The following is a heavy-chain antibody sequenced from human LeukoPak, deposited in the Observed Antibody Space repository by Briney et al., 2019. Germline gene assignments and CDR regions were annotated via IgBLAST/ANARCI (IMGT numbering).Heavy chain of an antibody. CDR3: VRIPNSANFPNWFDP. J-gene: IGHJ5*02. V-gene: IGHV3-21*01. CDR2: ISGSSDKI. Sequence: GGSLRLPCAASGFTFSTSTMNWVRQAPGKGLEWMSSISGSSDKIYYADSVKGRFTISRDNAKDSLYLQMNSLRAEDTAMYYCVRIPNSANFPNWFDPWGQGTLVTVSS. D-gene: IGHD4/OR15-4a*01. CDR1: GFTFSTST.